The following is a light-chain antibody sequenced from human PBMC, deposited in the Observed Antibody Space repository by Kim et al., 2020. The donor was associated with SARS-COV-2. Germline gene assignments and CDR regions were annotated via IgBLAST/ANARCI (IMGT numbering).Light chain of an antibody. CDR3: ATWDAGLSGPV. Sequence: GERVTISWSGSSSNLGSHYVYWFRQLPGSAPNLLIYMDDQRPSGVPDRFSGSRSGTSASLAISGLRPEDDADDHCATWDAGLSGPVFGGGTQLTVL. V-gene: IGLV1-47*01. J-gene: IGLJ3*02. CDR2: MDD. CDR1: SSNLGSHY.